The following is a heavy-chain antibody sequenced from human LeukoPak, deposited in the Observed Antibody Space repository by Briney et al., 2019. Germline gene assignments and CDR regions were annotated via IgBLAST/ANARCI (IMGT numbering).Heavy chain of an antibody. V-gene: IGHV1-24*01. CDR1: GYTLTELS. D-gene: IGHD1-26*01. CDR3: ATGGSPKSGGYYYYYMDV. J-gene: IGHJ6*03. Sequence: ASVKVSCKVSGYTLTELSMHWVRQAPGKGLEWMGGFDPEDGETIYAQKFQGRVTMTEDTSTDTAYMELSSLRSEDTAVYCCATGGSPKSGGYYYYYMDVWGKGTTVTVSS. CDR2: FDPEDGET.